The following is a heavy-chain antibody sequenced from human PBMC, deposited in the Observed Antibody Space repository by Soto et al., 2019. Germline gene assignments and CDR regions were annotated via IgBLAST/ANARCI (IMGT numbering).Heavy chain of an antibody. D-gene: IGHD2-15*01. Sequence: GASVKVSCKASGYTFTSYDINWVRQATGQGLEWMGWMNPNSGNTGYAQKFQGRVTMTRNTSISTAYMELSSLRSEDTAVYYCARPHHCSGGSCYSFDYWGQGTLVTVSS. J-gene: IGHJ4*02. CDR1: GYTFTSYD. V-gene: IGHV1-8*01. CDR3: ARPHHCSGGSCYSFDY. CDR2: MNPNSGNT.